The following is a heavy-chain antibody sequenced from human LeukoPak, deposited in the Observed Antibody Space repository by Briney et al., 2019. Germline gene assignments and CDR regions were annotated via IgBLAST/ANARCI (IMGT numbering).Heavy chain of an antibody. V-gene: IGHV3-30*18. CDR2: ISYDGSNK. CDR3: AKLWYCYDSSGYFDY. Sequence: GGSLRLSCAASGFTFSSYGMHWVRQAPGKGLEWVAVISYDGSNKYYADSVKSRFTISRDNSKNTLYLQMNSLRAEDTAVYYCAKLWYCYDSSGYFDYWGQGTLVTVSS. D-gene: IGHD3-22*01. J-gene: IGHJ4*02. CDR1: GFTFSSYG.